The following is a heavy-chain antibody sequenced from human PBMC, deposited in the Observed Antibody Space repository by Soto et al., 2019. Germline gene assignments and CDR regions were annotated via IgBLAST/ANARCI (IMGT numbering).Heavy chain of an antibody. CDR3: AKDRGEWHTEPDY. J-gene: IGHJ4*02. CDR1: GFTFSSYA. D-gene: IGHD3-10*01. Sequence: GGSLRLSCAASGFTFSSYAMSWVRQAPGKGLEWASAISGSGGSTYYADSVKGRFTISRDNSKNTLYLQMNSLRAEDTAVYYCAKDRGEWHTEPDYCGQGTLVTVSS. CDR2: ISGSGGST. V-gene: IGHV3-23*01.